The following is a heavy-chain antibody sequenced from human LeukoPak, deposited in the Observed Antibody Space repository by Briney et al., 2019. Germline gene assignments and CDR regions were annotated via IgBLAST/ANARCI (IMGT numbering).Heavy chain of an antibody. J-gene: IGHJ4*02. V-gene: IGHV1-69*13. CDR1: GGTFSSYA. Sequence: SVNVSCKASGGTFSSYAISWVRQAPGQGLEWMGGIIPIFGTANYAQKFQGRVTITADESTSTAYMELSSLRSEDTAVYYCARDRVGRYDILTALDIWGQGTLVTVSS. CDR3: ARDRVGRYDILTALDI. D-gene: IGHD3-9*01. CDR2: IIPIFGTA.